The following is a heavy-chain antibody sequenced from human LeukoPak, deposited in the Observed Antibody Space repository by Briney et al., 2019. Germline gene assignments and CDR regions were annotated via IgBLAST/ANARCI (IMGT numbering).Heavy chain of an antibody. J-gene: IGHJ4*02. CDR1: GGALSGYA. D-gene: IGHD7-27*01. Sequence: SVQVSCKASGGALSGYAVTWVRLAPGKGLEWMGGIILIFGSTNYAPKFEGRLTITADESTNTVYMELSSLRSEDTAVHFCARGFSGPNWGKRYYDHWGQGTLVTVSS. CDR2: IILIFGST. CDR3: ARGFSGPNWGKRYYDH. V-gene: IGHV1-69*01.